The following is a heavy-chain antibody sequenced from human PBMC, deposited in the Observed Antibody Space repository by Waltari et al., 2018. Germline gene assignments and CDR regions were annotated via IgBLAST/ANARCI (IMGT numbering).Heavy chain of an antibody. V-gene: IGHV4-39*01. CDR2: IYYSGST. CDR3: ARHVDYYDSSCSDLGLDY. CDR1: GGSISSSSYY. D-gene: IGHD3-22*01. Sequence: QLQLQESGPGLVKPSETLSLTCTVSGGSISSSSYYWGWIRPPPGKGREWIGSIYYSGSTFYNPSLKSRVTISVDTSKNQFSLKLSSVTAADTAVYYCARHVDYYDSSCSDLGLDYWGQGTLVTVSS. J-gene: IGHJ4*02.